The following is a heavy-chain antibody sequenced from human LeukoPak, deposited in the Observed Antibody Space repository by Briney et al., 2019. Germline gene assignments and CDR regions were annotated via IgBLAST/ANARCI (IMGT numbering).Heavy chain of an antibody. CDR1: GGTFSSYA. D-gene: IGHD6-6*01. CDR3: ARRYTDSSEGFDY. V-gene: IGHV1-2*02. Sequence: ASVKVSCKASGGTFSSYAISWVRQAPGQGLEWMGWINPNGGGTNYAGKFQGRVTMTSDTSISTAYMDLSRLRSDDTAVYYCARRYTDSSEGFDYWGQGTLVTVSS. CDR2: INPNGGGT. J-gene: IGHJ4*02.